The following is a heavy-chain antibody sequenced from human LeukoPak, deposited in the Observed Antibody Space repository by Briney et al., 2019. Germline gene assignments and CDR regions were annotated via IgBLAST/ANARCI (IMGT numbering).Heavy chain of an antibody. CDR3: TRDGSWSWELLRDAFDI. CDR2: IRSKAYGGTT. V-gene: IGHV3-49*04. CDR1: GFTFGDYA. D-gene: IGHD1-26*01. Sequence: GGSLRLSCTASGFTFGDYAMSWVRQAPGKGLEWVGFIRSKAYGGTTEYAASVKGRFTISRDDSKSIAYLQMNSLKTEDTAVYYRTRDGSWSWELLRDAFDIWGQGTMVTVSS. J-gene: IGHJ3*02.